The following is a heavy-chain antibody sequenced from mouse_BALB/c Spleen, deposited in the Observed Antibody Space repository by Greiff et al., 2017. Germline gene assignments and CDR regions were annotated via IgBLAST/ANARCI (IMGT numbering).Heavy chain of an antibody. Sequence: EVKLMESGPSLVKPSQTLSLTCSVTGDSITSGYWNWIRKFPGNKLEYMGYISYSGSTYYNPSLKSRISITRDTSKNQYYLQLNSVTTEDTATYYCARLRITTAPFAYWGQGTLVTVSA. CDR2: ISYSGST. CDR1: GDSITSGY. D-gene: IGHD1-2*01. J-gene: IGHJ3*01. V-gene: IGHV3-8*02. CDR3: ARLRITTAPFAY.